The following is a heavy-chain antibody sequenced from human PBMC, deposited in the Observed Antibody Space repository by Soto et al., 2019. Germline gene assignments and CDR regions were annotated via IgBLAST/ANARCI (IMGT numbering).Heavy chain of an antibody. D-gene: IGHD4-17*01. V-gene: IGHV4-4*02. CDR3: AREAATVVTTRGGEAFDI. CDR1: GGSISSSNW. J-gene: IGHJ3*02. Sequence: SETLSLTCAVSGGSISSSNWWSFVRQPPGKGLEWIGEIYHSGSTNYNPSLKSRVTISVDKSKNQFSLKLSSVTAADTAVYYCAREAATVVTTRGGEAFDIWGQGTMVTVSS. CDR2: IYHSGST.